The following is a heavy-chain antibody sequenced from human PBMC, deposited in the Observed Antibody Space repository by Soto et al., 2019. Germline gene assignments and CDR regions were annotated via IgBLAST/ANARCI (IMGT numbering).Heavy chain of an antibody. D-gene: IGHD2-8*01. Sequence: QVQLQESGPGLVKPSETLSLTCTVSGGSISSDGYYWSWIRQHPGKGLEWMGYIYNSGNTYYNPSLKSRVSISMDTSKKQFSLKLSSVTAADTAVYYCATADFGVWLAFHIWGQGTMVTVSS. CDR1: GGSISSDGYY. J-gene: IGHJ3*02. CDR3: ATADFGVWLAFHI. CDR2: IYNSGNT. V-gene: IGHV4-31*02.